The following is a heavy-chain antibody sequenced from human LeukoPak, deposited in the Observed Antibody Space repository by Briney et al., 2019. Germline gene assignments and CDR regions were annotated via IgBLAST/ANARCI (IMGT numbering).Heavy chain of an antibody. V-gene: IGHV3-23*01. CDR1: GFTFNIYA. CDR3: AKAPPPYCSGGSCFDAFDI. D-gene: IGHD2-15*01. CDR2: IGGSGGST. J-gene: IGHJ3*02. Sequence: GGTLRLSCAASGFTFNIYAMNWVRQAPGKGLEWVSSIGGSGGSTYYADSVKGRFTISRDNSKNTLYLQMNSLRAEDTALYYCAKAPPPYCSGGSCFDAFDIWGQGTMVTVSS.